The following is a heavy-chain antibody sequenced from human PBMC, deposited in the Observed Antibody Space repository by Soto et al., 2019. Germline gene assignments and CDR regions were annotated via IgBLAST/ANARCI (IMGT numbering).Heavy chain of an antibody. CDR2: ISAYNGNT. J-gene: IGHJ5*02. V-gene: IGHV1-18*01. CDR3: ARSRRPMIVVVIGLDP. CDR1: GYTFTSYA. Sequence: VASVKVSFKASGYTFTSYAIGWVRQAPGQGLEWMGWISAYNGNTNYAQKLQGRVTMTTDTSTSTAYMELRNLRSDDTAVYYCARSRRPMIVVVIGLDPWGQGTLVTVSS. D-gene: IGHD3-22*01.